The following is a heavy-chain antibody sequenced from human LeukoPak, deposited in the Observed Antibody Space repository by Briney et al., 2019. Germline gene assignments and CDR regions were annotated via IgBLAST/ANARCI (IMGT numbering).Heavy chain of an antibody. D-gene: IGHD2-2*01. CDR3: ARLSVPAVRGAYDV. Sequence: SETLSLTCTVSGGPISSGTYRWSWLRRSAGKGLEWIGRIYGGGGANYNPSLNNRVTISIDTSKNQFSLRLSSVTAADTALYYCARLSVPAVRGAYDVWGQGTMVTVSS. V-gene: IGHV4-61*02. J-gene: IGHJ3*01. CDR1: GGPISSGTYR. CDR2: IYGGGGA.